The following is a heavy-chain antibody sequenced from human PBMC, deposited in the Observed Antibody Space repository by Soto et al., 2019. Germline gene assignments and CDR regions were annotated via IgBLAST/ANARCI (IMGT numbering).Heavy chain of an antibody. CDR1: GFTFSNAW. Sequence: EVQLVESGGGLVEPGGSLRLSCTASGFTFSNAWMTWVRQAPGKGLEWVGRIKSKTDGGTTDYAAPVKGRFTISRDDSKNTMYLQMNSLKTEGTAVSYCTIPRGPMIGPWGQGTLVTVSS. CDR2: IKSKTDGGTT. J-gene: IGHJ5*02. CDR3: TIPRGPMIGP. V-gene: IGHV3-15*01. D-gene: IGHD3-22*01.